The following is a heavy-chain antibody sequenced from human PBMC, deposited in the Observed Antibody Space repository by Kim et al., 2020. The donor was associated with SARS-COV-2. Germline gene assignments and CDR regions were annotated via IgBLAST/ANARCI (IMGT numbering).Heavy chain of an antibody. J-gene: IGHJ5*02. V-gene: IGHV3-13*01. D-gene: IGHD6-13*01. Sequence: SVKGRFTIYRENAKKSLYLQMNSLRAGDTAVYYCARGYGSSSWYPNWFDPWGQGTLVTVSS. CDR3: ARGYGSSSWYPNWFDP.